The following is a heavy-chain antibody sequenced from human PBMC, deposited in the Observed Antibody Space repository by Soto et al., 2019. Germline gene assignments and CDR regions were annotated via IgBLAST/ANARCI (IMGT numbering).Heavy chain of an antibody. CDR2: ISSSSSYI. V-gene: IGHV3-21*01. D-gene: IGHD4-17*01. Sequence: EVQLVESGGGLVKPGGSLRLSCAASGFTFSSYSMIWVRQAPGKGLEWVSSISSSSSYIYYADSVKGRFTISRDNAKNSLYLQMNSLRAEDTAVYYCAPDYCDVGDRFDYWGQGTLVTVSS. CDR3: APDYCDVGDRFDY. CDR1: GFTFSSYS. J-gene: IGHJ4*02.